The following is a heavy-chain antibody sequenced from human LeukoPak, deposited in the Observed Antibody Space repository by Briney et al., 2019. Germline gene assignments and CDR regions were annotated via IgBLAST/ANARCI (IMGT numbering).Heavy chain of an antibody. V-gene: IGHV1-46*01. D-gene: IGHD3-22*01. CDR3: ARGGHVRVYDNSYYGHY. CDR2: INPSGGRT. CDR1: GYTFTSYY. J-gene: IGHJ4*02. Sequence: ASVKVSCKASGYTFTSYYMYWVRQAPGQGLEWMGIINPSGGRTSYAQKFQGRVTMIRDMSTSTVYMELSSLRSEDTAVYYCARGGHVRVYDNSYYGHYWGQGTLVTVSS.